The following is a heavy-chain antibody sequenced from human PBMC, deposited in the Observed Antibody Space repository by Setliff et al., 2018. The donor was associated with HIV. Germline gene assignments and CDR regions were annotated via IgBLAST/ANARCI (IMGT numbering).Heavy chain of an antibody. CDR1: GGSINSTSYY. CDR3: ARGRFHRLHRPYSGSGSLGIQYFDY. V-gene: IGHV4-39*07. J-gene: IGHJ4*02. D-gene: IGHD3-10*01. Sequence: KTSETLSLTCTVSGGSINSTSYYWGWIRQPPGNGLEWIGSIYHTGSTYYNPSLKSRLTMSVETSKNQFSLRLNSVTATDTALYYCARGRFHRLHRPYSGSGSLGIQYFDYWGQGTLVTVSS. CDR2: IYHTGST.